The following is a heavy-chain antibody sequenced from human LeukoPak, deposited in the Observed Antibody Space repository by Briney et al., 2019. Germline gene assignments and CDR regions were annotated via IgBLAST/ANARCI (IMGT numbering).Heavy chain of an antibody. CDR1: GGSISSGSYY. Sequence: SQTLSLTCTVSGGSISSGSYYWSWIRQPAGKGLEWIGRIYTSGSTNYNPSLKSRVTISVDTSKNQFSLKLSSVTAADTAVYYCARDRRGMVRGYYYYYYMDVWGKGTTVTISS. CDR3: ARDRRGMVRGYYYYYYMDV. D-gene: IGHD3-10*01. CDR2: IYTSGST. J-gene: IGHJ6*03. V-gene: IGHV4-61*02.